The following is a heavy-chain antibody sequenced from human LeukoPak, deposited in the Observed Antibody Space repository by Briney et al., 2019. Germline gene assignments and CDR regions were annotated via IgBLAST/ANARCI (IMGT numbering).Heavy chain of an antibody. Sequence: PGGSLRLSCAASGFTFSSYSMNWVRQAPGKGLEWVSSISSSSSYIYYADSVKGRFTISRDNAKNSLYLQMNSLRAEDTAVYYCARDRLLTTLWYQLSAQGAFDIWGQGTMVTVSS. CDR3: ARDRLLTTLWYQLSAQGAFDI. CDR1: GFTFSSYS. V-gene: IGHV3-21*01. CDR2: ISSSSSYI. J-gene: IGHJ3*02. D-gene: IGHD2-2*01.